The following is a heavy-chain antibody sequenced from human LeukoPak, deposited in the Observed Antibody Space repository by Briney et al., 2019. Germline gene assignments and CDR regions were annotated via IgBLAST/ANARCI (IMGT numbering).Heavy chain of an antibody. CDR3: AGPTAMATFGY. J-gene: IGHJ4*02. V-gene: IGHV3-30-3*01. CDR2: ISYDGSNK. CDR1: GFTFSSYA. Sequence: PGGSLRLSCAASGFTFSSYAMHWVRQAPGKGLEWVAVISYDGSNKYYADSVKGRFTISRDNSKNTLYLQMNSLRAEDTAVYYCAGPTAMATFGYWGQGTLVTVSS. D-gene: IGHD5-18*01.